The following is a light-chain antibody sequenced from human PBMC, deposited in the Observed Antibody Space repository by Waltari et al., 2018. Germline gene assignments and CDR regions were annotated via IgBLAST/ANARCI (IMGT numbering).Light chain of an antibody. J-gene: IGLJ1*01. Sequence: QSALTQPPSASGSPGQSVTISCTGTSSDIGGYNYVSWYQQHPGNAPKLRIYEVNKRPSGVHDRFSGSKSGNTASLTVSGLQAEDEADYYCSSYAGSNNYVFGTGTKVTVL. CDR3: SSYAGSNNYV. CDR2: EVN. V-gene: IGLV2-8*01. CDR1: SSDIGGYNY.